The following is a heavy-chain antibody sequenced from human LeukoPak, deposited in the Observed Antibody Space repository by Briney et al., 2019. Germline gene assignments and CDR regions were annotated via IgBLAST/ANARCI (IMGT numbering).Heavy chain of an antibody. V-gene: IGHV3-30*04. D-gene: IGHD2-21*01. CDR2: ISYDGSNK. CDR3: ARAPVTSCRGAFCYPFDY. Sequence: PGGSLRLSCAASGFTFSSYAMHWVRQAPGKGLEWVAVISYDGSNKYYADSVKGRFTISRDNSKNTLYLQMNSLRAEDTAVYYCARAPVTSCRGAFCYPFDYWGRGTLVTVSS. CDR1: GFTFSSYA. J-gene: IGHJ4*02.